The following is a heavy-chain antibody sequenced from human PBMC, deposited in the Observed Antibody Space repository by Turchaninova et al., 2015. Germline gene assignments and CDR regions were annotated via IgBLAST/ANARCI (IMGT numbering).Heavy chain of an antibody. J-gene: IGHJ4*02. D-gene: IGHD1-26*01. V-gene: IGHV3-23*04. CDR2: ISASGGST. CDR3: AKGVVGVATRPILDS. CDR1: GVTCSSYA. Sequence: EVQVVESGGGLVQPGGSLRLACAGSGVTCSSYAMSWVRQAPGKGLEVVSGISASGGSTYYADSVQGRFTISRDNSKNTLYLQINSLRGEDTAVYYCAKGVVGVATRPILDSWGQGTLVTVSS.